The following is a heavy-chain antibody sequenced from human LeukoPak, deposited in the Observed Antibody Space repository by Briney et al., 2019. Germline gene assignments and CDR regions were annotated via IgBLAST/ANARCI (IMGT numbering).Heavy chain of an antibody. CDR2: IYYSGST. J-gene: IGHJ4*02. CDR1: GGSISSYY. CDR3: ARAITYYYDSSGYFDY. D-gene: IGHD3-22*01. V-gene: IGHV4-59*01. Sequence: PSEALSLTCTVSGGSISSYYWSWIRQPPGKGLEWIGYIYYSGSTNYNPSLKSRVTISVDTSKNQFSLKLSSVTAADTAVYYCARAITYYYDSSGYFDYWGQGTLVTVSS.